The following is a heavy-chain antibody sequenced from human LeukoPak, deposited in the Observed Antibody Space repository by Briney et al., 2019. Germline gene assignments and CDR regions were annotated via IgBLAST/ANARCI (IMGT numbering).Heavy chain of an antibody. CDR2: ISSSRSYI. CDR3: ARFIAAPYYFDY. Sequence: GGSLRLSCAASGFTFSSYSMNWVRQAPGKGLEWVSFISSSRSYIYYADAVKGRFTISRDNAKNSLYLQMNSLRAEDTAVYYCARFIAAPYYFDYWGRGTLVTVSS. CDR1: GFTFSSYS. V-gene: IGHV3-21*01. D-gene: IGHD6-13*01. J-gene: IGHJ4*02.